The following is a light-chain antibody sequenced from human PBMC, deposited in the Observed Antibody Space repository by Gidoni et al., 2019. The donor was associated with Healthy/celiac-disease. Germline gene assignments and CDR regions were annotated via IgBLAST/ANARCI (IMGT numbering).Light chain of an antibody. J-gene: IGKJ5*01. V-gene: IGKV3-15*01. Sequence: EIVMTQSPATLSVSPGERATLSCRASQSVSSNLAWYQQKPGQAPRLLIYGASTRATGIPARFSGNGSGAEFTLTISSLRSEDFAVYYCQQYNNWSITFGQGTRLKIK. CDR1: QSVSSN. CDR3: QQYNNWSIT. CDR2: GAS.